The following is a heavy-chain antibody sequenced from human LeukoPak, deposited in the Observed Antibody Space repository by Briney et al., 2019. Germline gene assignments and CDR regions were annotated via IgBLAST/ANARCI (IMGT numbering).Heavy chain of an antibody. J-gene: IGHJ6*03. CDR1: GYTLNELS. V-gene: IGHV1-24*01. Sequence: ASVKVSCKVSGYTLNELSMHWVRQAPGKGLEWMGGIDPEDGKTIYAQKFQDRVTITEDRSTDTAYMELSSLRADDTAVYYCATASGVVAAPEHDYMYVWGKGTTVTVSS. D-gene: IGHD2-15*01. CDR2: IDPEDGKT. CDR3: ATASGVVAAPEHDYMYV.